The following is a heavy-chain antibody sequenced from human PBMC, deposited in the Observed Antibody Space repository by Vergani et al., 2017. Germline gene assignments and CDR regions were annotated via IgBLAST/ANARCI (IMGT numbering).Heavy chain of an antibody. J-gene: IGHJ4*02. D-gene: IGHD2-21*01. Sequence: EVQLVESGGGLVQPGGSLRLSCAASGFTVSSNYMSWVRQAPGKGLEWVSVIYSGGSTYYADSVKGRFTISRHNSKNTLYLQMNSLSAEDTAVYYCASSNCGGDCSVFGYWGQGTLVTVSS. CDR1: GFTVSSNY. CDR2: IYSGGST. CDR3: ASSNCGGDCSVFGY. V-gene: IGHV3-53*04.